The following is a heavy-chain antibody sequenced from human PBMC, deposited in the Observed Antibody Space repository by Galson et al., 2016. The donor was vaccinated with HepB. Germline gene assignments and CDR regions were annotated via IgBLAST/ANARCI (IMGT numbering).Heavy chain of an antibody. D-gene: IGHD1-1*01. J-gene: IGHJ4*02. V-gene: IGHV2-5*01. CDR2: ISWNDDK. CDR1: GFSLSTSGVG. CDR3: SRRTLHAGHWTFDY. Sequence: PALVKPTQTLTLTCTFSGFSLSTSGVGVGWIRQPPGEALEWLALISWNDDKRYSPSLKSSFSITKDTSKNQVVLTMTNMDPVDTATYYCSRRTLHAGHWTFDYWGQGTLVTVSS.